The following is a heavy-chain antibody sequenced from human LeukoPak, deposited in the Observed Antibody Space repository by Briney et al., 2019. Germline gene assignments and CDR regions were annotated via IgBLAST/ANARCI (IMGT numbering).Heavy chain of an antibody. J-gene: IGHJ4*02. CDR2: ISSSSSYT. V-gene: IGHV3-11*05. CDR1: GFTFSDYY. Sequence: GGSLRLSCAASGFTFSDYYMSWIRQAPGKGLEWISYISSSSSYTNYADSVKGRFTISRDNAKNSLYLKMNSLRAEDTAVYYCARDRRVSGFDYWGRGTLVTVS. CDR3: ARDRRVSGFDY.